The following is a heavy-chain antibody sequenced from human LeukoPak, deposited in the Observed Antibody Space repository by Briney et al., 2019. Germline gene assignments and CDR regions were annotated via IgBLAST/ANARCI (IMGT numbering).Heavy chain of an antibody. Sequence: ETLSLTCTVSVGAISSSSYYWGCIRHPPGKGLGCVGGIYYSGSTYYNPSLKSRVTISVDTSKNQFSLKLSSVTAADTAVYYCARCYYDSSGYPYFDYWGQGTLVTVSS. CDR1: VGAISSSSYY. V-gene: IGHV4-39*07. CDR3: ARCYYDSSGYPYFDY. D-gene: IGHD3-22*01. CDR2: IYYSGST. J-gene: IGHJ4*02.